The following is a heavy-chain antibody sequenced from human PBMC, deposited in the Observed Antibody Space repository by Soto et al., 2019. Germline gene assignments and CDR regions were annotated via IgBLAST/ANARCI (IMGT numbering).Heavy chain of an antibody. CDR3: ARVSGVAARQRHYYYYYGMDV. D-gene: IGHD6-6*01. V-gene: IGHV1-69*06. CDR2: IIPIFGTA. J-gene: IGHJ6*02. CDR1: GGTFSSYA. Sequence: SVKGSCKASGGTFSSYAISSVRQAPRQGLEWMGGIIPIFGTANYAQKFQGRVTITADKSTSTAYMELSSLRSEDTAVYYCARVSGVAARQRHYYYYYGMDVWGQGTTVTVSS.